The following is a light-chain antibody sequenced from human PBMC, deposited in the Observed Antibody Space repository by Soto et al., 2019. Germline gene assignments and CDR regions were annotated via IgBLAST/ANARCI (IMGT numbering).Light chain of an antibody. Sequence: DIQMTQSPSTLSASVGDRVTITCRASQSISNWLAWYQQKPGKAPKLLIYKASSLETGVPSRFSGSGSGTEFTLTISSLQPDDFATYYCQQYNSYSMYSFGQGTKLEIK. CDR3: QQYNSYSMYS. V-gene: IGKV1-5*03. J-gene: IGKJ2*01. CDR1: QSISNW. CDR2: KAS.